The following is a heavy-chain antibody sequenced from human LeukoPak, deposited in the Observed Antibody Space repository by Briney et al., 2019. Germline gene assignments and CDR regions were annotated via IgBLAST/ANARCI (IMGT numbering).Heavy chain of an antibody. CDR1: GFTFSSYA. V-gene: IGHV3-23*01. D-gene: IGHD3-10*01. Sequence: PGGSLRLSCAASGFTFSSYAMSWVRQAPGKGLEWVSAISGSGGSTYYADSVKGRFTISRDNSKNTLYLQMNSLRAEDTAVYYCAKGVNVLLWFGELLRFDPWGQGTLVTVSS. CDR3: AKGVNVLLWFGELLRFDP. J-gene: IGHJ5*02. CDR2: ISGSGGST.